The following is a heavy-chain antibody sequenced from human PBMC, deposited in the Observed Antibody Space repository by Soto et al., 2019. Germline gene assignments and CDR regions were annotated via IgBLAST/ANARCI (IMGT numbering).Heavy chain of an antibody. CDR2: ISGSGSTI. J-gene: IGHJ4*02. CDR1: GFTFSDYY. CDR3: ARVGSIAAAGTPDY. V-gene: IGHV3-11*01. D-gene: IGHD6-13*01. Sequence: GGSLRLSCAASGFTFSDYYLSWFRQAPGKGLEWVSYISGSGSTIHDADSVKGRFTISRDNAKNSLYLQMNSLRAEDTAVYYCARVGSIAAAGTPDYWGQGTLVTVS.